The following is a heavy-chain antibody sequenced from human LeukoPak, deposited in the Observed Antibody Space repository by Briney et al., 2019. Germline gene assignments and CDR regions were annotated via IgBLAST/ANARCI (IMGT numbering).Heavy chain of an antibody. CDR3: TRGSDGYGDYVQIDI. J-gene: IGHJ3*02. D-gene: IGHD4-17*01. CDR1: GFTFGSYW. CDR2: INNDGSTT. Sequence: GGSLRLSCAASGFTFGSYWMHWVRQAPGKGLVWVSRINNDGSTTNYADSVKGRFTISRDNAKNTLYLQMNSLRAEDTAVYYCTRGSDGYGDYVQIDIWGQGTMVTVSS. V-gene: IGHV3-74*01.